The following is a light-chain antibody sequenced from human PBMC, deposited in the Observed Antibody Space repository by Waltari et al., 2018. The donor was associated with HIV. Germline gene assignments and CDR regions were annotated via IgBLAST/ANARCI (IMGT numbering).Light chain of an antibody. CDR3: GTWDSSLSAVV. Sequence: QSVLTQPPSVSAAPGQKVTISCSGSSSNIGNNYVSWYQQLPGTAPKLLIYDNKKRPSGSPDRFSGSKAGTSATLGSTGLQTGDEADYYCGTWDSSLSAVVFGGGTKLTVL. CDR1: SSNIGNNY. V-gene: IGLV1-51*01. J-gene: IGLJ2*01. CDR2: DNK.